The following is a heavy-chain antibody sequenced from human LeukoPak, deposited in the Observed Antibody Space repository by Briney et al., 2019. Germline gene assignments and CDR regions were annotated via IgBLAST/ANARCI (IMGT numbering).Heavy chain of an antibody. Sequence: SATLSLTCTVSGGSISSYYWSWIRQPPGKGLERIGYIYYSGSTNYNPSLKSRVTISVDTSKNQFSLKLSSVTAADTAVYYCAGTTYYYDSSGYSYSYYFDYWGQGTLVTVSS. CDR2: IYYSGST. CDR1: GGSISSYY. V-gene: IGHV4-59*08. D-gene: IGHD3-22*01. CDR3: AGTTYYYDSSGYSYSYYFDY. J-gene: IGHJ4*02.